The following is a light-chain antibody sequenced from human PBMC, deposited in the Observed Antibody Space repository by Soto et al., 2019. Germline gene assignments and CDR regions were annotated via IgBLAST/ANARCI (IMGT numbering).Light chain of an antibody. V-gene: IGKV3-20*01. J-gene: IGKJ4*01. CDR3: QQYGSSPLT. CDR2: GAS. Sequence: EIVLTQSPATLSLSPGERATLSCRASQSVSSDLAWYQQKPGQAPRLLIYGASTRAIGIPARFSGSGSGTDFTLTISRLEPEDFAVYYCQQYGSSPLTFGGGTKVDIK. CDR1: QSVSSD.